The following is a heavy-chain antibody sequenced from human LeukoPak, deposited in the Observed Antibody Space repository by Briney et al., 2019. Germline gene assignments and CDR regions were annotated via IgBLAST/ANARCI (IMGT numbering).Heavy chain of an antibody. J-gene: IGHJ4*02. V-gene: IGHV3-7*02. CDR1: EFSLSGHW. D-gene: IGHD1-26*01. Sequence: PGGSLRLSCAPSEFSLSGHWMNWVRQPPGKGLEGVANMKADGGEKYYVDSVKGRFTISRDDAKRRVDLQIYSMTAEDTAIYYCAYRNNFEYWGQGPLVPVSS. CDR3: AYRNNFEY. CDR2: MKADGGEK.